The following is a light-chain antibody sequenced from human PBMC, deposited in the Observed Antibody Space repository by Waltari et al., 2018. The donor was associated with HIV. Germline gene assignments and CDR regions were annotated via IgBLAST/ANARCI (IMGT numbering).Light chain of an antibody. Sequence: SFELTQPPSVSVSPGQTASITCSGDKLGDKYSCWYQQKPGQSPVLVIYEDSKRPSGSPERFSASNSGQTAPLTISGTQAMDEADYYCQTWDSTTVVFGGGTKLTVL. J-gene: IGLJ2*01. CDR1: KLGDKY. CDR2: EDS. CDR3: QTWDSTTVV. V-gene: IGLV3-1*01.